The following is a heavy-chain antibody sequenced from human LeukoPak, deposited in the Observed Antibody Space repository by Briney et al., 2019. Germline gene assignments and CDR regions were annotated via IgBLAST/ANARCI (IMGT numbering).Heavy chain of an antibody. CDR1: GFTFRSYA. J-gene: IGHJ3*02. Sequence: GGSLRLSCAASGFTFRSYAMSWVRQAPGKGLEWVSAISGSGGSTYYADSVKGRFTISRDNSKNTLYLQMNSLRAEDTAVYYWAKEGGRPYDYVWGSYRFSAFDIWGQGTMVTVSS. V-gene: IGHV3-23*01. CDR3: AKEGGRPYDYVWGSYRFSAFDI. CDR2: ISGSGGST. D-gene: IGHD3-16*02.